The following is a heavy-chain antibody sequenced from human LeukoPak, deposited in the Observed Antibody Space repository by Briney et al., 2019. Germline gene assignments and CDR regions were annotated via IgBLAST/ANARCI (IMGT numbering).Heavy chain of an antibody. J-gene: IGHJ3*02. Sequence: PGGSLRLSCAASGFTFDDYAMHWVRQAPGKGLEWVSGISWNSGSIGYADSVKGRFTISRDNAKNSLYLQMNSLRAEDMALYYCAKGTSGSQTEAFDIWGQGTMVTVSP. V-gene: IGHV3-9*03. D-gene: IGHD1-26*01. CDR1: GFTFDDYA. CDR2: ISWNSGSI. CDR3: AKGTSGSQTEAFDI.